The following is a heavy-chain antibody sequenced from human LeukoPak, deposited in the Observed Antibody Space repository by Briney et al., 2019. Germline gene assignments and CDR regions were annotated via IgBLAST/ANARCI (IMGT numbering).Heavy chain of an antibody. D-gene: IGHD5-12*01. Sequence: AAVSVSCKESGDTFTRYGISWVRQAPGQGLEWMGWISAYNGNTNYAQKLQGRVTMTTDTSTSTAYMELRSLRSDDTAVYYCARDQVMVANFDYWGQGTLVTVSS. CDR1: GDTFTRYG. CDR2: ISAYNGNT. CDR3: ARDQVMVANFDY. V-gene: IGHV1-18*01. J-gene: IGHJ4*02.